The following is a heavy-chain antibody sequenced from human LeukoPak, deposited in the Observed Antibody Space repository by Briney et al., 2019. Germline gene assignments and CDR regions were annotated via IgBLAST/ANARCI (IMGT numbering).Heavy chain of an antibody. CDR3: ARGGTVVMTAALILADAFDI. Sequence: SETLSLTCTVSGGSISSGDYYWSWIRQPPGKGLEWIGYIYYSGSTYYNPSLKSRVTISVDTSKNQFSLKLSSVTAADTAVYYCARGGTVVMTAALILADAFDIWAKGQWSPSLQ. J-gene: IGHJ3*02. V-gene: IGHV4-30-4*01. D-gene: IGHD2-21*02. CDR1: GGSISSGDYY. CDR2: IYYSGST.